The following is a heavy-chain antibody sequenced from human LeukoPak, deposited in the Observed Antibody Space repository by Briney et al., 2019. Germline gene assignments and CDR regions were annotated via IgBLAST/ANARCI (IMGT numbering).Heavy chain of an antibody. D-gene: IGHD2-15*01. CDR1: GYTFTNHD. Sequence: ASVKVSCKASGYTFTNHDINWVRQASGQGLEWMGWMNPKSGNTGYLQKFQGRVTMTRDTSMSTAFMELSSLTSEDTAVYYCARNRYCSGGSCSPRQYYGMDVWGQGTTVTVSS. CDR3: ARNRYCSGGSCSPRQYYGMDV. J-gene: IGHJ6*02. CDR2: MNPKSGNT. V-gene: IGHV1-8*01.